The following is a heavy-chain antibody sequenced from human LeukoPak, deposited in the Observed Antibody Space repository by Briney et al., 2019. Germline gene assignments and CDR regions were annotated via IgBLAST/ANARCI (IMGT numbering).Heavy chain of an antibody. V-gene: IGHV3-23*01. CDR2: ISDSGGST. CDR1: GFTFSSYS. Sequence: PGGSLRLSCAASGFTFSSYSMSWVRQAPGKGLEWVSVISDSGGSTYYADSVKGRFTISRDNSKNTLSLQMNSLRAEDTAVYYCAKDRRYFDYWGQGTLGTVSS. J-gene: IGHJ4*02. CDR3: AKDRRYFDY.